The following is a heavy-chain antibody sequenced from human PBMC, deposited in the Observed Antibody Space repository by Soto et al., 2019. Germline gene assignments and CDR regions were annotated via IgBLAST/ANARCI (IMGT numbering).Heavy chain of an antibody. CDR2: IKSDGSTT. CDR1: GFTFSGYW. CDR3: TKSDWFDP. V-gene: IGHV3-74*03. Sequence: EVPLVESGGDLVQPGGSLRLSCAASGFTFSGYWMHWVRQAPGKGLVWVARIKSDGSTTMYADSVKGRFTISRDNAQNTLYLQMNSLRAEDTAVYYCTKSDWFDPWGQGTLVTVSS. J-gene: IGHJ5*02.